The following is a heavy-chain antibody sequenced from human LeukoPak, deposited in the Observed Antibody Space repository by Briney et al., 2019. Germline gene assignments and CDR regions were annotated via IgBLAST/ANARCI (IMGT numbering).Heavy chain of an antibody. J-gene: IGHJ6*03. D-gene: IGHD3-10*01. V-gene: IGHV4-59*01. CDR1: GGSISSYY. CDR2: IYYSGST. Sequence: SETLSLTCTVSGGSISSYYWSWIRQPPGKGLVWIGYIYYSGSTNYNPSLKSRVTISVDTSKNQFSLQLSSVTAADTAVYYCARGSMVRGVTGLYYYMDVWGKGTTVTVAS. CDR3: ARGSMVRGVTGLYYYMDV.